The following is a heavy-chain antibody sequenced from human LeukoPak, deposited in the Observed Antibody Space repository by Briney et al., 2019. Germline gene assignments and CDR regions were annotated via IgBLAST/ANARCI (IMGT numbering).Heavy chain of an antibody. D-gene: IGHD6-19*01. CDR1: GFNFSSFG. CDR2: IWYAGNNK. J-gene: IGHJ4*02. CDR3: ARNGQQWPVYSCDD. V-gene: IGHV3-33*01. Sequence: GGSLRLSCAASGFNFSSFGMHWVRQAPGKGLEWVAVIWYAGNNKYYADSMKGRFTISRDNSKNTLYLHMNSLRAEDTAVYYCARNGQQWPVYSCDDWGQGTLDTVSS.